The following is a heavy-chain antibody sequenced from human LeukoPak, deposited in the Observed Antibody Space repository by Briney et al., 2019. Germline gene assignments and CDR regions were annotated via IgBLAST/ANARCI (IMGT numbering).Heavy chain of an antibody. CDR2: IYYSGST. V-gene: IGHV4-39*07. Sequence: SETLSLTCTVSGGSISSSSYYWGWIRQPPGKGLEWIGNIYYSGSTYYNPSLKSRVTISVDTSKNQFSLKLSSVTAADTAVYYCARDPGSVTKPGRPDYWGQGTLVTVSS. CDR3: ARDPGSVTKPGRPDY. D-gene: IGHD3-10*01. CDR1: GGSISSSSYY. J-gene: IGHJ4*02.